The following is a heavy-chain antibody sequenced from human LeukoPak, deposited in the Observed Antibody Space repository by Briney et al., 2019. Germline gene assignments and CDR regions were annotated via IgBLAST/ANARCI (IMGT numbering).Heavy chain of an antibody. J-gene: IGHJ4*02. CDR1: GFTFTNYA. CDR2: ISGRGGNT. V-gene: IGHV3-23*01. Sequence: GGSLRLSCAASGFTFTNYAMNWVRQAPGKGLEWVSGISGRGGNTYYADSVKGRFTISRDNSKNTLYLQMNSLRADDTAIYYCAKGVDYCSGGSCPADYWGPGTLVTVSS. D-gene: IGHD2-15*01. CDR3: AKGVDYCSGGSCPADY.